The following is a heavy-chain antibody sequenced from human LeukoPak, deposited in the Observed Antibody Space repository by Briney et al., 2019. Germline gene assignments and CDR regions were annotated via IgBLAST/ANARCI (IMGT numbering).Heavy chain of an antibody. J-gene: IGHJ4*02. Sequence: PSETLSLTCTVSGGSISSYCWSWIRQPPGKGLEWIGYIYYSGSTNYNPSLKSRVTISVDTSKNQFSLKLSSVTAADTAVYYCARDLGYSSTDYWGQGTLVTVSS. V-gene: IGHV4-59*01. CDR1: GGSISSYC. CDR3: ARDLGYSSTDY. D-gene: IGHD6-13*01. CDR2: IYYSGST.